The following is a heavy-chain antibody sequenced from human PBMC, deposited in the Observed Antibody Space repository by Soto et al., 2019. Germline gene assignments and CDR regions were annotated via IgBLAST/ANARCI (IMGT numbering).Heavy chain of an antibody. J-gene: IGHJ4*02. V-gene: IGHV4-34*01. D-gene: IGHD3-22*01. CDR1: GGSFSGYH. Sequence: SETLSLTCAVFGGSFSGYHWSWIRQSPGKGLEWIGEINHSGSTNYNPALRSRVTISADTSMNQLSLKLSSMTAADTAVYYWARQGDFHGSSGYSMFDDWGQGTQVTVSS. CDR2: INHSGST. CDR3: ARQGDFHGSSGYSMFDD.